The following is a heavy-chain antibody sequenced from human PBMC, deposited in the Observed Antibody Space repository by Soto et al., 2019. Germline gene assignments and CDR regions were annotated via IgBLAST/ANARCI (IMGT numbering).Heavy chain of an antibody. CDR3: ASLGVGDWANYYYYYGMDV. J-gene: IGHJ6*02. Sequence: EVQLSESGGGFVQPGGSLRLSCAATGFTFSVYAMTWVRQAPGKGLEWVSAVTANGGSTYSADSVKGRFTISRDNSKNTLFLQMNSLRAEDTAVYYCASLGVGDWANYYYYYGMDVWGQGTTVTVSS. V-gene: IGHV3-23*01. CDR1: GFTFSVYA. D-gene: IGHD2-21*02. CDR2: VTANGGST.